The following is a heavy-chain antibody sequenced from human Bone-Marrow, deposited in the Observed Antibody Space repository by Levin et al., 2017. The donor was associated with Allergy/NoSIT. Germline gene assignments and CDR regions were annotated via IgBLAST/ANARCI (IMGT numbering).Heavy chain of an antibody. CDR2: TSGDGGNT. D-gene: IGHD2-21*01. CDR1: GFTFSDYA. J-gene: IGHJ4*02. Sequence: GESLKISCAASGFTFSDYAMSWVRQAPGKGLEWVSATSGDGGNTYYAKSVKGRFTISRDNSQKMLYLQMNSLRVEDTALYYCANSWSYCGKNCYTYNFDYWGQGILVAVSS. CDR3: ANSWSYCGKNCYTYNFDY. V-gene: IGHV3-23*01.